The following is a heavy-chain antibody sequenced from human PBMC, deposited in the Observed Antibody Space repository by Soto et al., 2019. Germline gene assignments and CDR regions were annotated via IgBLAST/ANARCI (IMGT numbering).Heavy chain of an antibody. Sequence: SETLSLTCTVSGGSISSYYWSWIRQPPGKGLEWIGYIYYSGSTNYIPSLKSRVTISVDTSKNQFSLKLSSVTAADTAVYYCARYYDFWSGYYTGGWFDPWGQGTLVTVSS. J-gene: IGHJ5*02. D-gene: IGHD3-3*01. CDR3: ARYYDFWSGYYTGGWFDP. CDR1: GGSISSYY. CDR2: IYYSGST. V-gene: IGHV4-59*01.